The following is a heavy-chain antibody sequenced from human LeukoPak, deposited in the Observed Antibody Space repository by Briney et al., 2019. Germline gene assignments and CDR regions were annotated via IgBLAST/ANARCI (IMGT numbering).Heavy chain of an antibody. CDR2: INLSGGST. Sequence: ASVKVSCKASGYTFTRYYMHWVRQAPGQGPEWMGIINLSGGSTSYAQKFQGRVTMTRDTSTSTVYMEVSSLRSEDTAVYYCARQGYSSSWYATAGAFDVWGQGTLVTVSS. V-gene: IGHV1-46*01. CDR1: GYTFTRYY. J-gene: IGHJ4*02. D-gene: IGHD6-13*01. CDR3: ARQGYSSSWYATAGAFDV.